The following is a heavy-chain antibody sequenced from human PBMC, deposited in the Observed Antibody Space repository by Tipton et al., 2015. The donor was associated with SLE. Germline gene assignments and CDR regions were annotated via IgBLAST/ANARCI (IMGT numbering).Heavy chain of an antibody. CDR2: TYYSGST. J-gene: IGHJ4*02. V-gene: IGHV4-59*12. D-gene: IGHD3-3*01. CDR1: GASISSYY. Sequence: TLSLTCIVSGASISSYYWSWIRQPPGKGLEWIGSTYYSGSTDYNPSLKSRVTISVDTSKNQLSLKMSSVTAADTAVYYCARGWDYDSWSGYADYWGQGTLVTVSS. CDR3: ARGWDYDSWSGYADY.